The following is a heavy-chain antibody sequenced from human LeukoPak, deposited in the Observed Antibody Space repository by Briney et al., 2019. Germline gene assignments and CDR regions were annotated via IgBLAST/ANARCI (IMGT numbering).Heavy chain of an antibody. CDR2: ISYSGST. Sequence: SETLSLTCVVEGYYFSGFYWTWIRQAPGKGLEWIGEISYSGSTKYNPSLKSRVTIEVDTSKKQISLNLSSVTAADTAVYYCAKGKAAHYHSVTDEYYYYLDVWGKGTTVFVSS. D-gene: IGHD3-9*01. J-gene: IGHJ6*03. CDR3: AKGKAAHYHSVTDEYYYYLDV. CDR1: GYYFSGFY. V-gene: IGHV4-34*01.